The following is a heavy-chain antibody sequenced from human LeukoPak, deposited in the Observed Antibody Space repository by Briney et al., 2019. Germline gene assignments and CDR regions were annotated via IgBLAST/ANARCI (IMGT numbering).Heavy chain of an antibody. D-gene: IGHD3-3*01. CDR1: GFTFSSYA. Sequence: GGSLRLSCAASGFTFSSYAMHWVRQAPGKGLEWVAVISYDGSNKYYADSVKGRFTISRDNSKNTLFLQMSSLSAEDTAVYYCARGTDTKPFWSGYWVDVWGQGTTVTVSS. CDR3: ARGTDTKPFWSGYWVDV. J-gene: IGHJ6*02. V-gene: IGHV3-30-3*01. CDR2: ISYDGSNK.